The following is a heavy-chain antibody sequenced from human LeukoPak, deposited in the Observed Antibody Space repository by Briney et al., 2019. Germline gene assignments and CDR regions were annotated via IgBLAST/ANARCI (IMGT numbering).Heavy chain of an antibody. CDR3: ARGGYCSSTSCYLNWFDP. CDR1: GFTFSSYW. CDR2: IYSGGST. J-gene: IGHJ5*02. V-gene: IGHV3-66*01. Sequence: GGSLRLSCAASGFTFSSYWMSWVRQAPGKGLEWVSVIYSGGSTYYADSVKGRFTISRDNSKNTLYLQMNSLRAEDTAVYYCARGGYCSSTSCYLNWFDPWGQGTLVTVSS. D-gene: IGHD2-2*01.